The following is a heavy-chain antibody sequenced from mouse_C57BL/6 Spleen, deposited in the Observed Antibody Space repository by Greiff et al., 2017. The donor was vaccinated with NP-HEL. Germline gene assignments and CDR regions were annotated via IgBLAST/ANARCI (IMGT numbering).Heavy chain of an antibody. CDR2: IGPEDGET. V-gene: IGHV14-2*01. CDR3: ARRDTGGDYFDY. J-gene: IGHJ2*01. D-gene: IGHD4-1*01. Sequence: EVKLMESGAELVKPGASVKLSCTASGFNIKDYYMNWVNQRPEQGLEWIGRIGPEDGETKSAPKFPGKATITADTNSNTAYLQRRSRRSEDTSVYYSARRDTGGDYFDYWGQGTTLTVSS. CDR1: GFNIKDYY.